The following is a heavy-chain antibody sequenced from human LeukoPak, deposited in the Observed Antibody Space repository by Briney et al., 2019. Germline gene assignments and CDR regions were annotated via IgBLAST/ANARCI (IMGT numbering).Heavy chain of an antibody. Sequence: GGSLRLSCAASGFTFSSYGMHWVRQAPGKGLEWVAFIRYDGSNKYYADSVKGRFTISRDNSKNTLYLQMNSLRAEDTAVYYCAKGVGSGWHGGHYWGQGTLVTVSS. V-gene: IGHV3-30*02. D-gene: IGHD6-19*01. CDR1: GFTFSSYG. CDR2: IRYDGSNK. CDR3: AKGVGSGWHGGHY. J-gene: IGHJ4*02.